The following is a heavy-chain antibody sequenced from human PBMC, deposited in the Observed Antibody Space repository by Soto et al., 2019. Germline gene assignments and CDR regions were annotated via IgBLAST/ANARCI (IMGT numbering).Heavy chain of an antibody. CDR1: GGTLSTYT. V-gene: IGHV1-69*02. CDR2: IIPALDVE. J-gene: IGHJ4*02. Sequence: QGLLVQSGAEVKKPGSSVKVSCKAPGGTLSTYTLTWLRQAPGQGPEWMGRIIPALDVEDYAQQFQGRVTITADTSPSTAYMELHSLRSDATAVYYCAAVAGTSAFVGYFEYWGQGTLVTVAS. D-gene: IGHD6-19*01. CDR3: AAVAGTSAFVGYFEY.